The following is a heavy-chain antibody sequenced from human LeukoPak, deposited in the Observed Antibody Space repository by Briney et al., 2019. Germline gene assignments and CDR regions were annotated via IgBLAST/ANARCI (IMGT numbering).Heavy chain of an antibody. Sequence: GRSLRLSCIASGSTFDDYAMHWVRQAPGQGLEWVSTISWNTNNIAYADSVKGRFTTSRDNARNSVFLQMGSLRAEDTALYYCAKGGWVLGAAPTPDYYNYMHVWDKGTTVTVSS. CDR1: GSTFDDYA. V-gene: IGHV3-9*01. CDR2: ISWNTNNI. CDR3: AKGGWVLGAAPTPDYYNYMHV. J-gene: IGHJ6*03. D-gene: IGHD2-15*01.